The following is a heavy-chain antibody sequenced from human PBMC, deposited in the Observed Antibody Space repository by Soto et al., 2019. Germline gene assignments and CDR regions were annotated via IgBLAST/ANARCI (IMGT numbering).Heavy chain of an antibody. J-gene: IGHJ6*03. Sequence: GASVKVSCKASGGTFSSYTISWVRQAPGQGLEWMGRIIPILGIANYAQKFQGRVTITADKSTSTAYMELSSLRSEGTAVYYCARGLTALNYYMDVWGKGTTVTVSS. V-gene: IGHV1-69*02. CDR1: GGTFSSYT. D-gene: IGHD1-20*01. CDR3: ARGLTALNYYMDV. CDR2: IIPILGIA.